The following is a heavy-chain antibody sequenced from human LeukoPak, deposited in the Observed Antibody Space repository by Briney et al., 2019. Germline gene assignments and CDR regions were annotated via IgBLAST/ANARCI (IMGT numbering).Heavy chain of an antibody. Sequence: SDTLSLTCTVSGGSISSYYWSWIHQPPAKELEWIGYIYYSGSTNYNPSLKSRVTISVDTSKNQFSLKLSSVTAADTAVYYCARGDGYNYSWGQGTLVTVSS. CDR2: IYYSGST. J-gene: IGHJ4*02. V-gene: IGHV4-59*07. CDR1: GGSISSYY. D-gene: IGHD5-24*01. CDR3: ARGDGYNYS.